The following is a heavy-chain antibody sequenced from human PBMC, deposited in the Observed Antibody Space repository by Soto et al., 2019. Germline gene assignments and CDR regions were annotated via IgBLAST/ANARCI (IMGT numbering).Heavy chain of an antibody. V-gene: IGHV3-48*01. J-gene: IGHJ4*02. CDR1: GFTFRIYS. CDR3: ARDSSRLDY. Sequence: EVQLVESGGALVQPGGSMRLSCAASGFTFRIYSMNWVRQAPGKGLEWVSYISSSSNSIYYADSLKGRFTISRDNAKNSLYLQMNSRRAEDTAVYYCARDSSRLDYWGQGTLVTVSS. CDR2: ISSSSNSI.